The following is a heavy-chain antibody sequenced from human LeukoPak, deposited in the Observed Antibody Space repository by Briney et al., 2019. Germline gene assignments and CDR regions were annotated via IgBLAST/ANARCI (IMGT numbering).Heavy chain of an antibody. CDR1: GYTFTGYY. CDR3: ARDRPGYSYDY. CDR2: INPNSGGT. V-gene: IGHV1-2*02. D-gene: IGHD5-18*01. Sequence: ASVKVSCKASGYTFTGYYMHWVRQAPGQGLEWMGWINPNSGGTSYAQKFQGRVTMTRDTSISTAYMELSRLRSDDTAVYYCARDRPGYSYDYWGQGTLVTVSS. J-gene: IGHJ4*02.